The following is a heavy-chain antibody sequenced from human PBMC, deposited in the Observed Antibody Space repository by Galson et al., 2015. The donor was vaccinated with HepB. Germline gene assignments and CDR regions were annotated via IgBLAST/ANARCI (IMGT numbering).Heavy chain of an antibody. V-gene: IGHV3-23*01. D-gene: IGHD5-18*01. Sequence: SYAMSWVRQAPGKGLEWVSAISGSGGSTYYADSVKGRFTISRDNSKNTLYLQMNSLRAEDTAVYYCADGYSYTNFDYWGQGTLVTVSS. CDR1: SYA. CDR2: ISGSGGST. CDR3: ADGYSYTNFDY. J-gene: IGHJ4*02.